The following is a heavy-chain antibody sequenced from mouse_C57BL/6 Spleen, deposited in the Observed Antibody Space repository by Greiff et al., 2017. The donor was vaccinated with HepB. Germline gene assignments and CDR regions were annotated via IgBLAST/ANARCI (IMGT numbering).Heavy chain of an antibody. CDR1: GYAFSSSW. D-gene: IGHD1-1*01. V-gene: IGHV1-82*01. Sequence: QVQLKQSGPELVKPGASVKISCKASGYAFSSSWMNWVKQRPGKGLEWIGRIYPGDGDTNYNGKFKGKATLTADKSSSTAYMQLSSLTSEDSAVYFCARYRYGSSYWYFDVWGTGTTVTVSS. CDR2: IYPGDGDT. J-gene: IGHJ1*03. CDR3: ARYRYGSSYWYFDV.